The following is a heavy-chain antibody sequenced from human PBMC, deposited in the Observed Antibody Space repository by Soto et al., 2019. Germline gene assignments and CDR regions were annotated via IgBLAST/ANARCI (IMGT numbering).Heavy chain of an antibody. CDR2: IYHSGST. D-gene: IGHD3-10*02. Sequence: QVQLQESGPGLVKPSGTLSLTCAVSGGSISSSNWWSWVRQPPGKGLEWIGEIYHSGSTNYNPSLKSRVNISVDKSTNQFSLKLSSVTAADTAVYYCASVRGGYYYAMDVWGQGTTVTVSS. CDR1: GGSISSSNW. V-gene: IGHV4-4*02. CDR3: ASVRGGYYYAMDV. J-gene: IGHJ6*02.